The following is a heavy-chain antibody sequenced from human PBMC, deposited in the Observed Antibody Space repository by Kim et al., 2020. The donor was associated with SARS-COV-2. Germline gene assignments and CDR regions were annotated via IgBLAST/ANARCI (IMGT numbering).Heavy chain of an antibody. CDR2: SGST. V-gene: IGHV4-34*01. J-gene: IGHJ4*02. D-gene: IGHD1-1*01. Sequence: SGSTNYNPSLKSRVTISVDTSKNQFSLKLSSVTAADTAVYYCARGLETGYWGQGTLVTVSS. CDR3: ARGLETGY.